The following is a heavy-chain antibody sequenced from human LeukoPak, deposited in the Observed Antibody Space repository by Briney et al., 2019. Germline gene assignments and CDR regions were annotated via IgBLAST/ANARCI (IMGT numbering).Heavy chain of an antibody. CDR1: GLTFSNYW. Sequence: PGGSLRLSCAASGLTFSNYWMSWVRQAPGKGLEWVANIHPEGNEKYHVDSVKGRFTISRDNAKNFLHLQMDSLRVEDTAVYYCARGDDFSGDYWGQGTLVTVSS. CDR3: ARGDDFSGDY. J-gene: IGHJ4*02. D-gene: IGHD3/OR15-3a*01. CDR2: IHPEGNEK. V-gene: IGHV3-7*04.